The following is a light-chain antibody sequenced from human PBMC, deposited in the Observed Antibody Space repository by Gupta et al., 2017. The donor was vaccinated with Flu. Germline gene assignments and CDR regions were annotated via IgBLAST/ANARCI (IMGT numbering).Light chain of an antibody. J-gene: IGLJ2*01. CDR1: SSNIGAGYD. Sequence: QSVLTQPPSVSGAPGQTASIACTGSSSNIGAGYDVHWYQHLPGIAPKLLIYSNNNRPSGVPDRFSGSRSGSSASLVITGLQAEDEADYYCQSYDNNLDGAKVFGGGTKLTVL. CDR2: SNN. V-gene: IGLV1-40*01. CDR3: QSYDNNLDGAKV.